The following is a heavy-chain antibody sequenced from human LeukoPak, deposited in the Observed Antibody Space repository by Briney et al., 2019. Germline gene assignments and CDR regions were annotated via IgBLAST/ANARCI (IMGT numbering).Heavy chain of an antibody. J-gene: IGHJ4*02. CDR2: IWYDGSNK. CDR1: GFTFSSYG. D-gene: IGHD3-22*01. V-gene: IGHV3-33*01. CDR3: ARDYYDSSGYNSHDY. Sequence: PGRSLRLSCAASGFTFSSYGMHWVRQAPGEGLEWVAVIWYDGSNKYYADSVKGRFTISRDNSKNTLYLQMHSLRAEDTAVYYCARDYYDSSGYNSHDYWGRGTLVTVSS.